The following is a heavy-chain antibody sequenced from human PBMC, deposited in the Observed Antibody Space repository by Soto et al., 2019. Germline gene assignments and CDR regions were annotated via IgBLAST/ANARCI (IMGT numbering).Heavy chain of an antibody. V-gene: IGHV1-18*01. CDR2: ISAYNGNT. D-gene: IGHD3-22*01. CDR3: ARSPGTKSYDSSGYYYYYYGMDV. J-gene: IGHJ6*02. CDR1: GYTFTSYG. Sequence: GASVKVSCKASGYTFTSYGISWVRQAPGQGLEWMGWISAYNGNTNYAQKLQGRVTMTTDTSTSTAYMELRSLRSDDTAVYYCARSPGTKSYDSSGYYYYYYGMDVWGQGTTVTVSS.